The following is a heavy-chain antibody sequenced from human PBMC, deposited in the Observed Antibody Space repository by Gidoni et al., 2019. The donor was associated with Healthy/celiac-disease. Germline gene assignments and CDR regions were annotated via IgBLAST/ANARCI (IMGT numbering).Heavy chain of an antibody. J-gene: IGHJ4*02. Sequence: QVQLVESGGGVVQPGRSLRLYCAAPGFTSSSYGMHCVRQAPGKGLEWVAGISYDGSNKYYADSVKGRFTISRDNSKNTLYLQMNSLRAEDTAVYYCAKDITTFFDYWGQGTLVTVSS. CDR1: GFTSSSYG. CDR2: ISYDGSNK. CDR3: AKDITTFFDY. D-gene: IGHD3-22*01. V-gene: IGHV3-30*18.